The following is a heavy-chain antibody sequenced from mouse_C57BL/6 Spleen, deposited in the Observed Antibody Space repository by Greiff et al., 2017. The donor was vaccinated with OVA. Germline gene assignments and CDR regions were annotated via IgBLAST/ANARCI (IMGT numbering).Heavy chain of an antibody. D-gene: IGHD2-3*01. CDR1: GFTFSDYY. V-gene: IGHV5-16*01. CDR3: ARIYDGYWYFDV. Sequence: DVQLVESEGGLVQPGSSMKLSCTASGFTFSDYYMAWVRQVPEKGLEWVANINYDGSSTYYLDSLKSRFIISRDNAKNILYLQMSSLKSEDTATYYCARIYDGYWYFDVWGTGTTVTVSS. CDR2: INYDGSST. J-gene: IGHJ1*03.